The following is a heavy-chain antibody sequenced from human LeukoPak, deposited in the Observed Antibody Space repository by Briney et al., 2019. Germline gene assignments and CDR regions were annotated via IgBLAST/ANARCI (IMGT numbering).Heavy chain of an antibody. CDR1: GFTFSSYA. CDR2: INHSGST. D-gene: IGHD6-6*01. Sequence: PGGSLRLSCAASGFTFSSYAMSWVRQPPGKGLEWIGEINHSGSTNYNPSLKSRVTISVDTSKNQFSLKLSSVTAADTAVYYCARTYSSSSYFDYWGQGTLVTVSS. J-gene: IGHJ4*02. V-gene: IGHV4-34*01. CDR3: ARTYSSSSYFDY.